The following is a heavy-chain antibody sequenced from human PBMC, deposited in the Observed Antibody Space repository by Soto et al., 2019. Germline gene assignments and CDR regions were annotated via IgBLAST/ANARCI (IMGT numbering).Heavy chain of an antibody. V-gene: IGHV4-30-2*01. J-gene: IGHJ4*02. D-gene: IGHD1-26*01. CDR2: IYHSGST. Sequence: QLQLQESGSGLVKPSQTLSLTCAVSGGSISSGGYSWSWIRQPPGKGLEWIGYIYHSGSTYYNPALKSRVTISVDRSKTQFSLKLSSVTAADTAVYYCARGVGARSERAPVHDYWGQGTLVTVSS. CDR3: ARGVGARSERAPVHDY. CDR1: GGSISSGGYS.